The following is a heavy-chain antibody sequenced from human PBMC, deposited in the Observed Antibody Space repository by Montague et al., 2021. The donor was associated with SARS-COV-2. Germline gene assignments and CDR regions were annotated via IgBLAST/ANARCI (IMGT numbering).Heavy chain of an antibody. CDR2: IYYSGSA. CDR3: ARSVRGYCNDDSCLARYYYGLDV. J-gene: IGHJ6*02. D-gene: IGHD2-15*01. V-gene: IGHV4-31*03. CDR1: GGSINSGGFY. Sequence: TLSLTCSVSGGSINSGGFYWSWIRQPPGKGLEWIGYIYYSGSAYYNPSLESRLTISVDTSKNQFSLNLSSVTAADTAVYYCARSVRGYCNDDSCLARYYYGLDVWGQGTTVTVSS.